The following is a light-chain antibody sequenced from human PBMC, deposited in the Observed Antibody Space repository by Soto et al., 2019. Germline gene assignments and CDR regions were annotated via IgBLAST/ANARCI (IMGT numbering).Light chain of an antibody. V-gene: IGLV2-14*01. CDR2: DVS. Sequence: QSALTQPASVSGSPGQSITISCTGSSSDVGGYNYVSWFQQHPGKAPKLMIYDVSNRPSGVSNRFSGSKSGNTASLTIFGLQAEDEADYHCSSYTSTSSSYVFGTGTKLTVL. J-gene: IGLJ1*01. CDR1: SSDVGGYNY. CDR3: SSYTSTSSSYV.